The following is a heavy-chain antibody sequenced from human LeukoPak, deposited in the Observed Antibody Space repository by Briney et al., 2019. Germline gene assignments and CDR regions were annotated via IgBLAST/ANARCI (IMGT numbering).Heavy chain of an antibody. CDR2: ISGSGGST. J-gene: IGHJ6*02. D-gene: IGHD6-19*01. CDR1: GFIFRTYW. V-gene: IGHV3-23*01. Sequence: GGSLRLSCAASGFIFRTYWMHWVRQAPGKGLEWVSAISGSGGSTYYADSVKGRFTISRDNSKNTLYLQMNSLRAEDTAVYYCAKGLYSSGWSPLTQYYYYYYGMDVWGQGTTVTVSS. CDR3: AKGLYSSGWSPLTQYYYYYYGMDV.